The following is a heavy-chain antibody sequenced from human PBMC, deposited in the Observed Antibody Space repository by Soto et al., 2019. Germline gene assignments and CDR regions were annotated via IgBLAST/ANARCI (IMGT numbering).Heavy chain of an antibody. V-gene: IGHV1-2*02. CDR1: GYALSGDY. D-gene: IGHD3-3*01. Sequence: SLKGSRKGSGYALSGDYRHWLRHKKGQGLEWMGWINPNSGGTHYAQKFQGRVTMTRDTSISTAYIDLSRLRSDDTAVYYCARDQAYYVRWSGDESWGQGTLVTVS. CDR2: INPNSGGT. J-gene: IGHJ4*02. CDR3: ARDQAYYVRWSGDES.